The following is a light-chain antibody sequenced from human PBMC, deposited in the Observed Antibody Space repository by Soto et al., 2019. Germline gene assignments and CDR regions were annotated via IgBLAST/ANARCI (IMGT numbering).Light chain of an antibody. CDR2: AAS. Sequence: DIQMSPSRSSLSASVGDRVTINCRASQSISSYLNWYQQKPGKAPKLLIYAASSLQSGVPSRFSGSGSGTDFTLTISCLQPEDFATYYCQQSYSTPTITSGQGTRLEI. CDR1: QSISSY. J-gene: IGKJ5*01. CDR3: QQSYSTPTIT. V-gene: IGKV1-39*01.